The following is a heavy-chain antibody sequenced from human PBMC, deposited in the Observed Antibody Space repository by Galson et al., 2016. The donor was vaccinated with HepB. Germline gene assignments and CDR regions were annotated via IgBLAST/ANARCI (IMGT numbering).Heavy chain of an antibody. J-gene: IGHJ3*02. V-gene: IGHV1-69*10. Sequence: SVKVSCKASGGTFSSYAITWVRQAPGQGLEWMGGIIPILGKANYEQKFQGRVTINADKSTSTSYMELSSLRSEDTAVYYCARAYLTRDGYNYEAFDIWGQGTTVTVSS. D-gene: IGHD5-24*01. CDR1: GGTFSSYA. CDR3: ARAYLTRDGYNYEAFDI. CDR2: IIPILGKA.